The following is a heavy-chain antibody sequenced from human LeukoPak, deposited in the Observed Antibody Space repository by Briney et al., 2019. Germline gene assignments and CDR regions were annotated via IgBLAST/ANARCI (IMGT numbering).Heavy chain of an antibody. D-gene: IGHD3-9*01. CDR1: GDSFSNNSAS. J-gene: IGHJ5*02. CDR3: ARWLTT. V-gene: IGHV6-1*01. Sequence: SQTLSLTCVISGDSFSNNSASWNWIRQSPSRGLEWLGRTYYRSGWYKDYAVSVKSRITINPDTSKNQFSLQLNSVTPEDTAVYYCARWLTTWGQGTLVTVSS. CDR2: TYYRSGWYK.